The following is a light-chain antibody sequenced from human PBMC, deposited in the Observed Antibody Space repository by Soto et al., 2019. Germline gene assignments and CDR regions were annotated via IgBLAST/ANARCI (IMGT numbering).Light chain of an antibody. V-gene: IGLV2-14*01. Sequence: QSALTQPASVSGSPGQSITISCTGTSSDVGGYNYVSWYQQHPCRAPKLMIYDVSNRPSGVSNRFSGSKSGNTASLTISGLQAEDEADYYCSSYTSSRTLYVFGTGTKVTVL. CDR2: DVS. CDR1: SSDVGGYNY. CDR3: SSYTSSRTLYV. J-gene: IGLJ1*01.